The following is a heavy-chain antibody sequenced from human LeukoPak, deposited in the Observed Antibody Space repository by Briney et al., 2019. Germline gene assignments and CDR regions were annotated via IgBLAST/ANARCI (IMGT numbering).Heavy chain of an antibody. D-gene: IGHD6-19*01. CDR2: INPDGTTT. J-gene: IGHJ4*02. CDR1: GVTFSTYW. V-gene: IGHV3-74*01. CDR3: ARVRFGWYSFDY. Sequence: GGSLRLSCAASGVTFSTYWMRCVRQPPGKRLVWVSRINPDGTTTSYAHSLKCRFTISRDNAKNTVYLQMNSLSAEDTAVYYCARVRFGWYSFDYWRQGTLASVPS.